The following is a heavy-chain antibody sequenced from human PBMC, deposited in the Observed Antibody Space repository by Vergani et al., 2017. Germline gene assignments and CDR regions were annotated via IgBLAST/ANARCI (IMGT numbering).Heavy chain of an antibody. D-gene: IGHD6-13*01. CDR1: GFTFSSYA. J-gene: IGHJ5*02. CDR3: ANRPGAAAGGRWFDP. V-gene: IGHV3-23*01. Sequence: EVQLLESGGGLVQPGGSLRLSCAASGFTFSSYAMSWVRQAPGKGLEWVSAISGSGGSTYYADSVKGRFTSSRDNSKNTLYLQMNSLRAGDTAVYYCANRPGAAAGGRWFDPWGQGTLVTVSS. CDR2: ISGSGGST.